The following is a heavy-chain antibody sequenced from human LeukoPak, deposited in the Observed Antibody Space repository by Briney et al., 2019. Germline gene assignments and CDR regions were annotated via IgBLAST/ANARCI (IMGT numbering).Heavy chain of an antibody. CDR2: INSYNGNT. J-gene: IGHJ4*02. CDR1: GYSFTAYG. CDR3: TRSYDLTTFYNKGSDY. V-gene: IGHV1-18*01. Sequence: ASVKVSCKASGYSFTAYGISWVRQAPGQGLEWVGWINSYNGNTNYAQRFLGRVTMTTETSTSTAYMELTSLRSDDTAVYFCTRSYDLTTFYNKGSDYWGQGTLVTVSS. D-gene: IGHD3-3*01.